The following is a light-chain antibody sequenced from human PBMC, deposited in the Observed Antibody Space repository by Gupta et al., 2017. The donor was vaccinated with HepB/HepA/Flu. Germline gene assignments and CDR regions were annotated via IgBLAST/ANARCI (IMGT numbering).Light chain of an antibody. CDR2: DAS. CDR3: QQRSAWPLT. CDR1: QSVSSY. J-gene: IGKJ4*01. V-gene: IGKV3-11*01. Sequence: EIVLTQSPATLSLSPGEGATLSCRASQSVSSYLAWYQQKPGQAPRLLIYDASNRATGIPAKFSGSGSGTDFSLTISILEPEDSAVYYCQQRSAWPLTFGGGTKVEIK.